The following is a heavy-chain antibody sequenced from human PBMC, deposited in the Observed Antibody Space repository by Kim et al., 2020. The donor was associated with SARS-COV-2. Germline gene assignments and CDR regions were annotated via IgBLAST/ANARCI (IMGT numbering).Heavy chain of an antibody. CDR3: ARSPHPYYYGSGSYYAYDY. CDR1: GGSISSGSYY. D-gene: IGHD3-10*01. Sequence: SETLSLTCTVSGGSISSGSYYWSWIRQPAGKGLEWIGRIYTSGSTNYNPSLKSRVTISVDTSKNQFSLKLSSVTAADTAVYYCARSPHPYYYGSGSYYAYDYWGQGTLVTVSS. V-gene: IGHV4-61*02. CDR2: IYTSGST. J-gene: IGHJ4*02.